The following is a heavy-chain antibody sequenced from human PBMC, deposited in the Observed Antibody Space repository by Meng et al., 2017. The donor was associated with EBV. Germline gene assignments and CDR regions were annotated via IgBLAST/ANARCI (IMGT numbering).Heavy chain of an antibody. V-gene: IGHV1-2*06. Sequence: QVQRRKAGAGVQKPAPRRKVSWKASGYSFTGYYIDWVRKAHGQGIDWKGRINTNSGGTNYAQKFQGRVTMTRNTSISTTYMELSRLRSDDTAVYYCARVGIAVAGKGDYWGQGTLVTVSS. CDR1: GYSFTGYY. CDR2: INTNSGGT. J-gene: IGHJ4*02. D-gene: IGHD6-19*01. CDR3: ARVGIAVAGKGDY.